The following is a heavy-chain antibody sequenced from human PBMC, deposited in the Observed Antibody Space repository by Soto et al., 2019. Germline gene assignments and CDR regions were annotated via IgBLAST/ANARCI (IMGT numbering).Heavy chain of an antibody. CDR3: AREGRYCSGGSCYLYGMDV. CDR2: IYHSGST. D-gene: IGHD2-15*01. V-gene: IGHV4-30-4*01. J-gene: IGHJ6*02. CDR1: GGSISSGDYY. Sequence: SETLSLTCTVSGGSISSGDYYWSWIRQAPGKGLEWIGYIYHSGSTYYNPSLKSRVTVSVDTSKNQFSLKLSSVTAADAAVYYCAREGRYCSGGSCYLYGMDVWGQGTTVTVSS.